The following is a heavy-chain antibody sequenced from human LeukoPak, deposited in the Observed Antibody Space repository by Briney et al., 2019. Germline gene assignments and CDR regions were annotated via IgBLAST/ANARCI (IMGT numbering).Heavy chain of an antibody. CDR3: GRAAIGGYYYVDY. CDR1: GFTFSDHN. V-gene: IGHV3-72*01. D-gene: IGHD3-22*01. Sequence: PGGSLRLSCAASGFTFSDHNMYWVRQAPGKGLEWVGRTRSKANGYTTDYAASVKGRFTISRDDSKNSLYLQMNSLKTEDTAVYYCGRAAIGGYYYVDYWGPGTLVTVSS. J-gene: IGHJ4*02. CDR2: TRSKANGYTT.